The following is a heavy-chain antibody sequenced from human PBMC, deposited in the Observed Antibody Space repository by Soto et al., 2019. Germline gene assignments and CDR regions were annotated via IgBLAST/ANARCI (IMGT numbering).Heavy chain of an antibody. D-gene: IGHD2-2*01. CDR2: IIPIFGTV. CDR1: GGTFSSYA. J-gene: IGHJ6*02. CDR3: ARHDCISSSCYYYYYYGMDV. V-gene: IGHV1-69*12. Sequence: QVQLVQSGAEVKKPGSSVKVSCKASGGTFSSYAISWVRQAPGQGLEWMGGIIPIFGTVNYAQKFQGRVTITADESXXTXYXVLSSLRSEDTAVYYCARHDCISSSCYYYYYYGMDVWGQGTTVTVSS.